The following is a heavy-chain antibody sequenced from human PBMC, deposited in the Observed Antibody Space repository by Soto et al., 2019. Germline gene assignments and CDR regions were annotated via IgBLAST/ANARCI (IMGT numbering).Heavy chain of an antibody. CDR2: ISGSGGST. J-gene: IGHJ6*01. D-gene: IGHD1-7*01. V-gene: IGHV3-23*01. CDR3: AKVFYPGSGTYYYGMDV. Sequence: GGSLRLSCAASGFTISSYAMSWVRPAPGKGLEWVSAISGSGGSTYYADSVKGRFTISRDNSKNTLYLQMNSLRAEDTAVYYCAKVFYPGSGTYYYGMDVWGQGTTVPVSS. CDR1: GFTISSYA.